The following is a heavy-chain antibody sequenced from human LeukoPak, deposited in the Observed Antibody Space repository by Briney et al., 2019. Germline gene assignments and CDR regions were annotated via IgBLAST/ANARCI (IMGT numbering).Heavy chain of an antibody. CDR3: ASNTATVFDY. CDR1: GYSISSGYY. CDR2: VYYSGST. V-gene: IGHV4-61*01. J-gene: IGHJ4*02. D-gene: IGHD2-21*02. Sequence: PSETLSLTCTVSGYSISSGYYWSWIRQPPGKGLEWIGYVYYSGSTESNPSLRSRVTMSLGTSKHQFSLNLTSVTAADTAVYYCASNTATVFDYWGQGALVTVSS.